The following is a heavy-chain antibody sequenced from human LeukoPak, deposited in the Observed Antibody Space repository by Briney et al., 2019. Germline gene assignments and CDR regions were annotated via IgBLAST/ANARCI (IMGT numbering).Heavy chain of an antibody. CDR2: IYFSGST. V-gene: IGHV4-31*03. CDR1: GGSISSGGYY. D-gene: IGHD4-23*01. J-gene: IGHJ4*02. Sequence: SETLSLTCTVSGGSISSGGYYWSWIRQHPGKGLEWIGCIYFSGSTYYNPSLKSRVTISVDTSKNQFSLQLSSVTAADTAVYYCARDYYGGNPGYYFDHWAREPWSPSPQ. CDR3: ARDYYGGNPGYYFDH.